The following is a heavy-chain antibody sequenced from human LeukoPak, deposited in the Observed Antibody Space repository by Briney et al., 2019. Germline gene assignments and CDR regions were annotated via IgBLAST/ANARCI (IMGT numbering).Heavy chain of an antibody. D-gene: IGHD6-13*01. V-gene: IGHV3-7*01. CDR3: ARGPPSSS. J-gene: IGHJ4*02. Sequence: GGSLRLSCAASGFTLSTYWMNWVRQAPGKGLEWVASTNEDGSERHYVDSVKGRFTISRDNAKNSLYLQMNSLRAEDTAVYYCARGPPSSSWGQGTLVTVSS. CDR2: TNEDGSER. CDR1: GFTLSTYW.